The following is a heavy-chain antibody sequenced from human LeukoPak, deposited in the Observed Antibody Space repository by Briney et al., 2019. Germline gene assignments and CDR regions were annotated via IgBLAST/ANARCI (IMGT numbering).Heavy chain of an antibody. Sequence: GASVKVSCKASGYTFTSYAMGWVRQAPGQGLEWMGRINPRDGETNFAQKFQGRVTMTSDTSISTAYMELSGLRSDDTAVYYCGRDWELRFHQGGLDYWGQGALVTVSS. CDR2: INPRDGET. J-gene: IGHJ4*02. D-gene: IGHD3-3*01. CDR3: GRDWELRFHQGGLDY. V-gene: IGHV1-2*06. CDR1: GYTFTSYA.